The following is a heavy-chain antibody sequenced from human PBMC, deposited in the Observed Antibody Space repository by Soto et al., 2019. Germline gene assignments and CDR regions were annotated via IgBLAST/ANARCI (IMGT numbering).Heavy chain of an antibody. CDR1: GGSISSGGYS. Sequence: LSLTCAVSGGSISSGGYSWSWIRQPPGKGLEWIGYIYHSGSTYYNPSLKSRVTISVDRSKNQFSLKLSSVTAADTAVYYCARGVTIFGVVNNWFDPWGQGTLVTVSS. V-gene: IGHV4-30-2*01. CDR2: IYHSGST. D-gene: IGHD3-3*01. CDR3: ARGVTIFGVVNNWFDP. J-gene: IGHJ5*02.